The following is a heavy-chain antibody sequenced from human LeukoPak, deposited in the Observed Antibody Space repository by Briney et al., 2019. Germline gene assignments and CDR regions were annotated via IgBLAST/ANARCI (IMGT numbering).Heavy chain of an antibody. V-gene: IGHV4-39*01. J-gene: IGHJ4*02. CDR2: IYYSGST. Sequence: SETLSLTCTVSGGSISSSSYYWVWIRQPPGKGLEWIGSIYYSGSTYYNPSLKSRVTISVDTSKNQFSLKLSSVTAADTAVYYCARHSRQLRGRIFYWGQGTLVTVSS. CDR1: GGSISSSSYY. D-gene: IGHD4-11*01. CDR3: ARHSRQLRGRIFY.